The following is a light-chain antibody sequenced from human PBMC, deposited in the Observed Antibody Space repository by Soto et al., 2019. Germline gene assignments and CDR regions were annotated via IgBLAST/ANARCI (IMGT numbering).Light chain of an antibody. CDR2: VAS. Sequence: EIVVTQSPGTLSLSPGERATLSCRASQSVSSNYLAWYQQKPGQAPRLLIYVASSRATGIPDRFSGSGSETDFTLTNSSLEPEDFAVYYCQQYGSTPITFGQGTRLEIK. V-gene: IGKV3-20*01. CDR3: QQYGSTPIT. CDR1: QSVSSNY. J-gene: IGKJ5*01.